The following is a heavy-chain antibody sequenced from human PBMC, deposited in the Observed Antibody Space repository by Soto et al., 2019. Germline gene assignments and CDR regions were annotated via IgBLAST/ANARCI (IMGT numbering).Heavy chain of an antibody. CDR1: GFTFSSYE. D-gene: IGHD2-15*01. V-gene: IGHV3-48*03. CDR3: ASSAELGYCSGGSCYRYYYGMDV. CDR2: ISSSGSTI. Sequence: LRLSCAASGFTFSSYEMNWVRQAPGQGLEWVSYISSSGSTIYYADSVKGRFTISRDNAKNSLYLQMNSLRAEDTAVYYCASSAELGYCSGGSCYRYYYGMDVWGQGTTVTVSS. J-gene: IGHJ6*02.